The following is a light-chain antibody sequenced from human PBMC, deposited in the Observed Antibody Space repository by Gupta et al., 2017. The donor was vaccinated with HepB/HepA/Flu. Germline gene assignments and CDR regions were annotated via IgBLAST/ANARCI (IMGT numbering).Light chain of an antibody. J-gene: IGLJ1*01. CDR3: SSYTSSSTLGGV. CDR2: DVS. Sequence: QSALTQPASVSGSPGQSIIISCTGPSSDVGGYNYVSWYQQHPGKAPKLMIYDVSNRPSGVSNRFSGSKSGNTASLTISGLQAEDEADYYCSSYTSSSTLGGVFGTGTKVTVL. V-gene: IGLV2-14*01. CDR1: SSDVGGYNY.